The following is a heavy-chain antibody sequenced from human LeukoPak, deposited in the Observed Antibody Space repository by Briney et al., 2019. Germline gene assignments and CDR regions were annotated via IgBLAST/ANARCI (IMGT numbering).Heavy chain of an antibody. CDR2: IYYSGST. CDR3: ARHGGSYFAY. V-gene: IGHV4-39*01. Sequence: SETLSLTCTVSGGSISTSTYYWGWIRQPPGKGLERIGSIYYSGSTYYNPSLKSRVTISVDTSKDQFSLKLSSVTAADTAVYYCARHGGSYFAYWGQGTLVTVSS. CDR1: GGSISTSTYY. D-gene: IGHD1-26*01. J-gene: IGHJ4*02.